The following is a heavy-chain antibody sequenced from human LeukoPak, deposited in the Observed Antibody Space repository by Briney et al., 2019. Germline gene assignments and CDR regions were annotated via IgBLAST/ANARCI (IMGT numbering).Heavy chain of an antibody. J-gene: IGHJ4*02. Sequence: PGGSLRLSCAGSGFIFSGYWMHWVRQAPGKGLVWVSRIKSDGSTTYYADSVKGRFTVSRDNAKNTLYLQMNSLRAEDTAVYYCTRGPPDGSGNYYPGDFWGQGTLVTVSS. CDR1: GFIFSGYW. V-gene: IGHV3-74*01. CDR3: TRGPPDGSGNYYPGDF. D-gene: IGHD3-10*01. CDR2: IKSDGSTT.